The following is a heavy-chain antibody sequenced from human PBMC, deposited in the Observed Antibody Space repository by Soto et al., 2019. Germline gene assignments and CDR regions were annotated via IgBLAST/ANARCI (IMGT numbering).Heavy chain of an antibody. CDR2: INPSGST. J-gene: IGHJ6*03. V-gene: IGHV4-34*01. CDR1: GGSFSGYY. CDR3: ARAKCRDYSDSHNYMDV. D-gene: IGHD4-17*01. Sequence: QVQLQPWGAGLLKPSETLSLTCAVSGGSFSGYYWSWIRQPPGKGLEWLGEINPSGSTNYNPSLKSRVTRSVDTSKNQFSLKLSSVTAADTAVYYCARAKCRDYSDSHNYMDVWGKGTTVNVSS.